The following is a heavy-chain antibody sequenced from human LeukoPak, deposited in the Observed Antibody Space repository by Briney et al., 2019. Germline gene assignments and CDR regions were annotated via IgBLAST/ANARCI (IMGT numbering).Heavy chain of an antibody. D-gene: IGHD3-22*01. CDR1: GYTFNSYD. CDR3: AKNVYYYDSSGYFDY. Sequence: GGSLILSCAASGYTFNSYDMHWVRQAPGKGLEWVAVISYDGGKKYYADSVKGRFTISRDNSKNTLYLQMNSLRAEDTSVYYCAKNVYYYDSSGYFDYWGQGTLVTVSS. CDR2: ISYDGGKK. J-gene: IGHJ4*02. V-gene: IGHV3-30*18.